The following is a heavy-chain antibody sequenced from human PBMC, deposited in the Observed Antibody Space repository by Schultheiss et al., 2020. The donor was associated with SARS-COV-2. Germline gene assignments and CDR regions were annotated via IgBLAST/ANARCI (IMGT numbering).Heavy chain of an antibody. V-gene: IGHV3-30-3*01. CDR2: ISYDGSNK. J-gene: IGHJ6*02. CDR1: GFTFSSYA. Sequence: GGSLRLSCAASGFTFSSYAMHWVRQAPGKGLEWVAVISYDGSNKYYADSVKGRFTISRDNSKNTLYLQMNSLRAEDTAVYYCAKGGGAARPNYYYYGMDVWGQGTTVTVSS. CDR3: AKGGGAARPNYYYYGMDV. D-gene: IGHD6-6*01.